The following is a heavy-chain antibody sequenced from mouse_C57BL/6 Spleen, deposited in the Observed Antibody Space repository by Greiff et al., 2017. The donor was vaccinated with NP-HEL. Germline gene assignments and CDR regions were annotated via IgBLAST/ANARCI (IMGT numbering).Heavy chain of an antibody. J-gene: IGHJ3*01. V-gene: IGHV14-4*01. CDR1: GFNIKDDY. D-gene: IGHD2-5*01. CDR3: TTGSNYPFAY. CDR2: IDPENGDT. Sequence: EVQLQQSGAELVRPGASVKLSCTASGFNIKDDYMHWVKQRPEQGLEWIGWIDPENGDTEYASKFQGKATITADTSSNTAYLQLSSLTSEDTAVYYCTTGSNYPFAYWGQGTLVTVSA.